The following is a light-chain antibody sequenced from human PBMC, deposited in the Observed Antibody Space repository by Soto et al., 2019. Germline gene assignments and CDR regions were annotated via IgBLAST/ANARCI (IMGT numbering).Light chain of an antibody. CDR3: SSYTSASTPLV. V-gene: IGLV2-14*01. Sequence: QSVLTQPASVSGSPGQSITISCTGTGSDVGGYNYVSWYQQHPGKAPKVMIYDVSNRPSGVSNRFSGSKSGNTASLTISGLQAEDEADYYSSSYTSASTPLVFGGGTKLTVL. CDR2: DVS. CDR1: GSDVGGYNY. J-gene: IGLJ2*01.